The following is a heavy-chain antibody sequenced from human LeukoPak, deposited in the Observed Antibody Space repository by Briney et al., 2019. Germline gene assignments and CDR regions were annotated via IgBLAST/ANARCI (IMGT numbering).Heavy chain of an antibody. Sequence: AGGSLRLSCAASGFTSSSYWMSWVRQAPGKGLEWVANIKQDGSEKYYVGSVKGRFTISRDNAKNSLFLQMNTLGAEDTAVYYCAGDRGWFDPWGQGTLVTVSS. CDR1: GFTSSSYW. CDR2: IKQDGSEK. V-gene: IGHV3-7*01. CDR3: AGDRGWFDP. J-gene: IGHJ5*02.